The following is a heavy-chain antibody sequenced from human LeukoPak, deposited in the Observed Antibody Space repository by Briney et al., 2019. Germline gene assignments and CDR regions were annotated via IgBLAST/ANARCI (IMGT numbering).Heavy chain of an antibody. CDR1: GFTFSNYW. V-gene: IGHV3-74*01. CDR3: ARENILDSWSGYSFDI. CDR2: INSAGSSI. D-gene: IGHD3-3*01. Sequence: PGGSLRLSCAASGFTFSNYWMHWVRQAPGKGLVWVSRINSAGSSISYANSVKGRFTISRDNAKNTLSLQMNSLRAEDTAVYYCARENILDSWSGYSFDIWGQGTMVTVSS. J-gene: IGHJ3*02.